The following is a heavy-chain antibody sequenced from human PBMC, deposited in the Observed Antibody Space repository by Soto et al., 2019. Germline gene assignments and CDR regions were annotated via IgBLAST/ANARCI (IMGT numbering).Heavy chain of an antibody. CDR1: GYIFTAYS. J-gene: IGHJ4*02. Sequence: ASVKVSCKASGYIFTAYSMHWVRQAPGQGLEWLGWINPNSGDTIYAQKFQDRVTMTCDTSVRTAYLELSSLSSDDTALYYCAREASAVVSLDYWGQGTLVTVYS. D-gene: IGHD2-15*01. CDR3: AREASAVVSLDY. V-gene: IGHV1-2*02. CDR2: INPNSGDT.